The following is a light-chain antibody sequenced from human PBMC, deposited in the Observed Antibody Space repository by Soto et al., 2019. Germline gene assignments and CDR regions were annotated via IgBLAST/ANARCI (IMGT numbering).Light chain of an antibody. J-gene: IGKJ1*01. CDR3: QQYNSYSPWT. CDR1: QRISSW. CDR2: KAS. Sequence: DIQMTQSPSTLSASVGDRVPITCRATQRISSWLAWYQQKPGKAPKLLIYKASSLESGVPSRFSGSGSGTEFTLTISSLQPDDFATYDCQQYNSYSPWTFGQGTKVDIK. V-gene: IGKV1-5*03.